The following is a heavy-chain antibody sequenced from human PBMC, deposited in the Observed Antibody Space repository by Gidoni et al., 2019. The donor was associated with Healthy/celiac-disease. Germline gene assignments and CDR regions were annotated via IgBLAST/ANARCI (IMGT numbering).Heavy chain of an antibody. Sequence: EVQLVESGGGLVQPGRSLRLSCAASGFTFDDYALHWVRQAPGKGLEWVSGISWNSGSIGYADSVKGRFTISRDNAKNSLYLQMNSLRAEDTALYYCAKDKLEWGDYAGSYYYGMDVWGQGTTVTVSS. CDR1: GFTFDDYA. J-gene: IGHJ6*02. CDR2: ISWNSGSI. D-gene: IGHD4-17*01. V-gene: IGHV3-9*01. CDR3: AKDKLEWGDYAGSYYYGMDV.